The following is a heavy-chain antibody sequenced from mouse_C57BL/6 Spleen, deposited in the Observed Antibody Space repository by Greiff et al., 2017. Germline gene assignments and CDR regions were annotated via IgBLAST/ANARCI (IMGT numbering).Heavy chain of an antibody. D-gene: IGHD1-1*01. CDR3: TRSNLTTVVADDY. J-gene: IGHJ2*01. Sequence: VQLQQSGAELVRPGASVTLSCKASGYTFTDYEMHWVKQTPVHGLEWIGAIDPETGGTAYNQKFKGKAILTADKSSRTAYMELRSLTSEDSAVYYGTRSNLTTVVADDYWGQGTTLTVSS. CDR1: GYTFTDYE. V-gene: IGHV1-15*01. CDR2: IDPETGGT.